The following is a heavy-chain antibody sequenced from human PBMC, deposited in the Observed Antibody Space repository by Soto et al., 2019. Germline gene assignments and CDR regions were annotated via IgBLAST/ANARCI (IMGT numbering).Heavy chain of an antibody. CDR1: GYTFTTYA. CDR3: ARDCITTSCYSGYYYYGMDV. J-gene: IGHJ6*02. Sequence: ASVKVSCKASGYTFTTYAVHWVRQAPGQRLEWMGWFNGGNGNTKYSQKFQGRVTITMDTSATTAYMELSSLRSEDTAVYYCARDCITTSCYSGYYYYGMDVWGQGTTVTVSS. CDR2: FNGGNGNT. V-gene: IGHV1-3*01. D-gene: IGHD2-2*01.